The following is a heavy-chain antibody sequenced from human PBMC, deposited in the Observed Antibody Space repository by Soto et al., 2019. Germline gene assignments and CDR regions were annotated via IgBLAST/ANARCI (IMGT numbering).Heavy chain of an antibody. CDR3: ARGGTMALDY. V-gene: IGHV3-66*01. D-gene: IGHD3-10*01. Sequence: GGSLRLSCAASGFTLWNYAMSWVRQAPGKGLEWVSVIYSGGSTYYADSVKGRFTISRDNSKNTLYLQMNSLRADDTAVYYCARGGTMALDYWGQGTLVTVSS. CDR2: IYSGGST. CDR1: GFTLWNYA. J-gene: IGHJ4*02.